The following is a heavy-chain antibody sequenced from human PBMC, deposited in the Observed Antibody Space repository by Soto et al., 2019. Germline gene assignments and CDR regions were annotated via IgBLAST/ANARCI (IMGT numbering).Heavy chain of an antibody. CDR1: GGSISSGGYY. CDR3: ARDVAAAGFDP. D-gene: IGHD6-13*01. Sequence: PSETLSLTCTVSGGSISSGGYYWSWIRQHPGKGLEWIGYIYYSGSTYYNPSLKSRVTIPVDTSKNQFSLKLSSVTAADTAVYYCARDVAAAGFDPWGQGTLVTVSS. V-gene: IGHV4-31*03. CDR2: IYYSGST. J-gene: IGHJ5*02.